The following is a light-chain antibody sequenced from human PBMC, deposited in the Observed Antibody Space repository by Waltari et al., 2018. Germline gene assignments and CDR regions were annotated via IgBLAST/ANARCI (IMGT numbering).Light chain of an antibody. V-gene: IGKV3-20*01. CDR2: GAS. CDR1: QTVSNNY. J-gene: IGKJ2*01. Sequence: EIVLTQSPGTLSLSAGERATLSCRASQTVSNNYLAWYQQKPGQAPRLLIYGASTRATGIQDKFRGSGVGADFTLTISSLDPEDFAMYFCQQYGSSPYTFGQGTKLE. CDR3: QQYGSSPYT.